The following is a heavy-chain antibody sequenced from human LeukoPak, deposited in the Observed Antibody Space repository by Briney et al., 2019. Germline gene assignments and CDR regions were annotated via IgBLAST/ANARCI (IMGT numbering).Heavy chain of an antibody. CDR1: GYTFTNYA. V-gene: IGHV7-4-1*02. J-gene: IGHJ4*03. CDR2: INTDTGNP. Sequence: GASVKVSCKTSGYTFTNYAINWVRLAPGQGLEWMGWINTDTGNPSCVQDFTGRFVFSLDTSVSTAYLQISGLKAEDTAVYYCARPNKVPRGYLNYGAQEPLAPVPS. D-gene: IGHD1/OR15-1a*01. CDR3: ARPNKVPRGYLNY.